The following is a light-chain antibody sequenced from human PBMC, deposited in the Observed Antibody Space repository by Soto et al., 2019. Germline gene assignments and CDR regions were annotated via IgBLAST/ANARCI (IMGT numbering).Light chain of an antibody. CDR3: QSYDSSLSGSV. CDR1: SSNIGAGYD. V-gene: IGLV1-40*01. CDR2: SNN. J-gene: IGLJ7*01. Sequence: QPVLTQPPTVSGAPGQRVSITCTGSSSNIGAGYDVHWYQQLPGTAPKLLIYSNNNRPSGFPDRFSGSKSGTSASLAITGLHAEDEDEDDCQSYDSSLSGSVFGGGTQLTVL.